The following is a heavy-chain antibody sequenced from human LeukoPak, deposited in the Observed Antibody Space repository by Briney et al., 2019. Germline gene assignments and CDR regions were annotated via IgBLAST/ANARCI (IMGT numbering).Heavy chain of an antibody. CDR2: IRYDGSNK. D-gene: IGHD3-10*01. J-gene: IGHJ6*03. CDR3: AKQPYGSGSSPLYMDV. CDR1: GFTFSSYG. V-gene: IGHV3-30*02. Sequence: GGSLRLSCAASGFTFSSYGMHWVRQAPGKGLEWVAFIRYDGSNKYYADSVKGRFTISRDNSKNTLYLQMNSLRAEDTAVYYCAKQPYGSGSSPLYMDVWGKGTTVTISS.